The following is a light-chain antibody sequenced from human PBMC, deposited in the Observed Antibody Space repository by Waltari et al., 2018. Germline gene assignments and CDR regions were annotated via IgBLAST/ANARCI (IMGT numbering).Light chain of an antibody. V-gene: IGLV2-11*01. Sequence: QSALTQPRSVSGSPGQSVTISCTGTSSDVGGYNYVSWYQQHPGKAPKPMIYDVSKRPSGVPDRFSGSKSGNTASRTISGLQAEDEADYYCCSYAGSYTFLFGTGTKVTVL. CDR2: DVS. CDR1: SSDVGGYNY. CDR3: CSYAGSYTFL. J-gene: IGLJ1*01.